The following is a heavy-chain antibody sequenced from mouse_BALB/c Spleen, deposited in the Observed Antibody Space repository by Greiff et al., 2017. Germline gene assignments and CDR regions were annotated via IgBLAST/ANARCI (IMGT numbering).Heavy chain of an antibody. D-gene: IGHD1-1*01. J-gene: IGHJ2*01. CDR3: ARGGSSFY. Sequence: QVQLQQPGAELVKPGASVKLSCKASGYTFTSYWMHWVKQRPGQGLEWIGEINPSNGRTNYNEKFKSKATLTVDKSSSTAYMQLSSLTSEDSAVYYCARGGSSFYWGQGTTLTVSS. CDR2: INPSNGRT. CDR1: GYTFTSYW. V-gene: IGHV1S81*02.